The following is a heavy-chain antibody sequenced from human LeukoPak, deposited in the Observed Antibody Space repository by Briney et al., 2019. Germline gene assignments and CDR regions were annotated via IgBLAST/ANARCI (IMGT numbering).Heavy chain of an antibody. CDR1: GFSFSSSW. V-gene: IGHV3-7*01. CDR3: ATLGYCSSTSCPKGVY. J-gene: IGHJ4*02. D-gene: IGHD2-2*01. CDR2: IRKDGSEK. Sequence: PGGSLRLSCAASGFSFSSSWMSWVRQAPGKGLEWVANIRKDGSEKYYVDSVKGRFTISKDNSKNTLYLQMGTLRAEDMAVYYCATLGYCSSTSCPKGVYWGQGTLVTVSS.